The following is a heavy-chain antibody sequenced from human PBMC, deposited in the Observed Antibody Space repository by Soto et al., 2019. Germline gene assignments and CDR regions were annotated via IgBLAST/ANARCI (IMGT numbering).Heavy chain of an antibody. CDR1: GGSISSTTHY. CDR3: ARSVGDYYYGMDV. D-gene: IGHD1-26*01. J-gene: IGHJ6*02. V-gene: IGHV4-39*01. CDR2: FYYSEST. Sequence: PSETLSLTCTVSGGSISSTTHYWGWIRQPPGKGLEWIGNFYYSESTYYNPSLRSRVTISVDASKNQFSVKVSSVTATDTAVYYCARSVGDYYYGMDVWGQGTTVTVSS.